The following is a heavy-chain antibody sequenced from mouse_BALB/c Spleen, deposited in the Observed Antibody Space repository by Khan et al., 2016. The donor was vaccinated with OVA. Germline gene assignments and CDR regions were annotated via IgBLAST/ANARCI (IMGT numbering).Heavy chain of an antibody. D-gene: IGHD2-2*01. CDR3: TRHGYVAWFTY. J-gene: IGHJ3*01. Sequence: EVQLQESGPELMKPGASVKISCKASGYSFTSYYIHWIMQSHGKSLEWIGYIDPFSGGITYNQKFKGKATLTVDKSSSTAYIYFSNLTSEASAVYYCTRHGYVAWFTYWGQGTLVTVSA. CDR2: IDPFSGGI. CDR1: GYSFTSYY. V-gene: IGHV1S135*01.